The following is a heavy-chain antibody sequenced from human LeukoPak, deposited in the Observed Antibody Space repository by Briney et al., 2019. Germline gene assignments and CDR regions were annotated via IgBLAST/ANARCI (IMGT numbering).Heavy chain of an antibody. D-gene: IGHD3-3*01. CDR1: GGSISSYY. CDR3: ARQISTYWFDP. V-gene: IGHV4-59*08. CDR2: IYYSGST. J-gene: IGHJ5*02. Sequence: SETLSLTCTVSGGSISSYYWNWIRQPPGKGLEWIGYIYYSGSTNYNPSLKSRVTISVDTSKNQFSLKLSSGTAADTAVYYCARQISTYWFDPWGQGILVTVSS.